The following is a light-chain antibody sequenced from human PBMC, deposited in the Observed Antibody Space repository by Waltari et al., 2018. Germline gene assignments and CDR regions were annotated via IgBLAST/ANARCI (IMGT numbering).Light chain of an antibody. J-gene: IGLJ2*01. V-gene: IGLV2-14*01. CDR3: SSYTSSSTVV. CDR2: DVS. CDR1: SSDVGGYNY. Sequence: QSALTQPASVSGSPGQSITISCTGTSSDVGGYNYVPWYQQHPAKAPKLMIYDVSKRPSGVSNRFSGSKSGNTASLTISGLQAEDEADYYCSSYTSSSTVVFGGGTKLTVL.